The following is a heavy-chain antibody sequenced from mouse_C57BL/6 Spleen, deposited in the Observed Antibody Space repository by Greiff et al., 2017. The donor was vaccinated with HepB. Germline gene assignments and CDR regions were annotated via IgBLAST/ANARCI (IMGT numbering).Heavy chain of an antibody. CDR3: ARLYYDYDWYFDV. V-gene: IGHV1-81*01. D-gene: IGHD2-4*01. CDR1: GYTFTSYG. Sequence: QVQLQQSGAELARPGASVKLSCKASGYTFTSYGISWVKQRTGQGLEWIGEIYPRSGNTYYNEKFKGKATLTADKSSSTAYMELRSLTSEDSAVYFCARLYYDYDWYFDVWGTGTTVTVSS. CDR2: IYPRSGNT. J-gene: IGHJ1*03.